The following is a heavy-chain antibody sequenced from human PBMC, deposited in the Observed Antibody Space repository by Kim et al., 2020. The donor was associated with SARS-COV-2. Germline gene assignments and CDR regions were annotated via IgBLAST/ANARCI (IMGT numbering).Heavy chain of an antibody. D-gene: IGHD3-10*01. V-gene: IGHV1-69*13. CDR3: ARDRDTMVQGVIFSYFDY. Sequence: SVKVSCKASGGTFSSYAISWVRQAPGQGLEWMGGIIPIFGTANYAQKFQGRVTITADESTSTAYMELSSLRSEDTAVYYCARDRDTMVQGVIFSYFDYWGQGTLVTVSS. CDR2: IIPIFGTA. J-gene: IGHJ4*02. CDR1: GGTFSSYA.